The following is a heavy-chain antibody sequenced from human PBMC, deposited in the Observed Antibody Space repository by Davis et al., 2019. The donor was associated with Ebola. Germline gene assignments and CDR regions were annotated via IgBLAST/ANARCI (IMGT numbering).Heavy chain of an antibody. D-gene: IGHD2-2*01. CDR2: INHSGST. Sequence: MPSETLSLTCAVYGGSFSAYYWSWIRQPPGKGLEWIGEINHSGSTNYNPSLKSRVTISVDTSKNQFSLKLSSVTAADTAVYYCARTLPGRIVVVPAAFNWF. CDR3: ARTLPGRIVVVPAAFNWF. J-gene: IGHJ5*01. V-gene: IGHV4-34*01. CDR1: GGSFSAYY.